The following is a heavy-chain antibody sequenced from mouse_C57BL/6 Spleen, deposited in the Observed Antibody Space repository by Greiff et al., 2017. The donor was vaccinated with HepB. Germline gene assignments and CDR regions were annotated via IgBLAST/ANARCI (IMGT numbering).Heavy chain of an antibody. V-gene: IGHV2-2*01. Sequence: VKLMESGPGLVQPSQSLSITCTVSGFSLTSYGVHWVRQSPGKGLEWLGVIWSGGSTDYNAAFISRLSISKDNSKSQVFFKMNSLQADDTAIYYCAGDGSEGFAYWGQGTLVTVSA. CDR1: GFSLTSYG. J-gene: IGHJ3*01. CDR3: AGDGSEGFAY. CDR2: IWSGGST. D-gene: IGHD2-2*01.